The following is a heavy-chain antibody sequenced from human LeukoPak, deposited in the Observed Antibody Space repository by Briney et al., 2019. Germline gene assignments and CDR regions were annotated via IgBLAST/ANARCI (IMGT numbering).Heavy chain of an antibody. D-gene: IGHD3-16*01. CDR1: GFTFEAYH. J-gene: IGHJ4*02. V-gene: IGHV3-48*03. CDR3: ARKRLADLGDDTSFGGTPFDS. Sequence: GRSLRLPCVASGFTFEAYHMNWVRQAPGKGLEWLSGITSGASVIYYADSVKGRFTISRDDAMNSVFLQMSGLTVDDTAVYYCARKRLADLGDDTSFGGTPFDSWGQGTLVIVSS. CDR2: ITSGASVI.